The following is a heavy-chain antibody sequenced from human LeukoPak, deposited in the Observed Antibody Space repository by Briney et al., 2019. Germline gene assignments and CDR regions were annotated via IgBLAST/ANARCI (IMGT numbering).Heavy chain of an antibody. CDR1: GVSISSSNSY. CDR2: IYYSGNT. V-gene: IGHV4-39*01. D-gene: IGHD3/OR15-3a*01. J-gene: IGHJ4*02. CDR3: ARQTGSGLFILP. Sequence: SETLSLTCTVSGVSISSSNSYWGWLRQPRGKGLEWIGSIYYSGNTYYNASLKSQVSISIDTSKNQFSLRLTSVTAADTAVYYCARQTGSGLFILPGGQGTLVTASS.